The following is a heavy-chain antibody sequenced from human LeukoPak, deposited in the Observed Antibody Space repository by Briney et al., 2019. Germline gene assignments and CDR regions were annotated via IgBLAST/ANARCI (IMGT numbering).Heavy chain of an antibody. CDR1: GGSISDYY. V-gene: IGHV4-4*07. CDR2: IYSSGST. Sequence: SETLSLTCTVSGGSISDYYWNWIRQPAGKGLEWIGRIYSSGSTNYNPSLKSRVTMSVDMSKNQFSLKLRYLTAADTAVYYCARARRIIDYWGQGTLVTVSS. CDR3: ARARRIIDY. D-gene: IGHD2-15*01. J-gene: IGHJ4*02.